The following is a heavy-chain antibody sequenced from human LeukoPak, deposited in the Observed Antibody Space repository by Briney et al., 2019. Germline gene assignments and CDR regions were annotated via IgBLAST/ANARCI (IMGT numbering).Heavy chain of an antibody. D-gene: IGHD5-18*01. CDR3: ARGRGGTAMVDY. V-gene: IGHV4-59*01. Sequence: SETLSLTCSVSGGSIISYYWSWIRQPPGKGLEWIGYIYYSGSTNYNPSLKSRVTISVDTSKNQFSLKLSSVTAADTAVYYCARGRGGTAMVDYWGQGTLATVSS. J-gene: IGHJ4*02. CDR1: GGSIISYY. CDR2: IYYSGST.